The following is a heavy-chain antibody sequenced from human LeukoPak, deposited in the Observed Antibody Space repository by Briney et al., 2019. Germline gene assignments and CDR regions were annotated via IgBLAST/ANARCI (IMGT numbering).Heavy chain of an antibody. V-gene: IGHV3-30-3*01. J-gene: IGHJ4*02. CDR3: ARGRGRLAVWYYFDY. CDR1: GFTFSSYA. D-gene: IGHD3-16*01. CDR2: ISYDGSSK. Sequence: GRSLRLSCAASGFTFSSYAMHWVRQAPGKGLEWVAVISYDGSSKYYADSVKGRFTISRDNSKNTLYLQMNSLRAEDTAVYYCARGRGRLAVWYYFDYWGQGTLVTVSS.